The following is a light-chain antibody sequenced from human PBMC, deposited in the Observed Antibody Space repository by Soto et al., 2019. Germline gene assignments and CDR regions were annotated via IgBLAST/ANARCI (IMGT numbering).Light chain of an antibody. CDR2: AAS. Sequence: DIQMTQSPSSVSASIGDRVTITCRASQGISSWLAWYQHKPGKAPKLLIYAASSLQSGVPSRFSGSGSGTDFTLTISSLQPEDFATYYCQQANSFPPTFGGGTKVEIK. V-gene: IGKV1-12*01. J-gene: IGKJ4*01. CDR1: QGISSW. CDR3: QQANSFPPT.